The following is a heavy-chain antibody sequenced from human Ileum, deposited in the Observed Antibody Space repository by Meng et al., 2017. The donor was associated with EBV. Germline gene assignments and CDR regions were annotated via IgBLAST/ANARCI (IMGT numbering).Heavy chain of an antibody. CDR3: AREARSSGYHPGIGP. CDR2: INHSGST. J-gene: IGHJ5*02. Sequence: QAQLQQCGAGLLKPSETLSLTCAVYGGFFSGYYWSWIRQSPGKGLEWIGEINHSGSTNYNPSLKSRVTISVDTSKNQFSLKLTSVTAADTAVYYCAREARSSGYHPGIGPWGQGTLVTVSS. D-gene: IGHD3-22*01. V-gene: IGHV4-34*02. CDR1: GGFFSGYY.